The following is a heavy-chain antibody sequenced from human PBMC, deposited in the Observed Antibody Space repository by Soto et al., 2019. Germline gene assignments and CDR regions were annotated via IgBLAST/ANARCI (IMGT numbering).Heavy chain of an antibody. V-gene: IGHV5-51*03. Sequence: EVQLVQSGAEVKKPGESLKISCKGSGYSFTSYWIGWVRQMPGKVLEWMGIIYPGDSDTRYSPSFQGQVTISADKSISTAYLQWSSLKASDTAMYYCVTGYCSSTSCYVFDYWGQGTLVTVSS. J-gene: IGHJ4*02. CDR1: GYSFTSYW. CDR3: VTGYCSSTSCYVFDY. D-gene: IGHD2-2*01. CDR2: IYPGDSDT.